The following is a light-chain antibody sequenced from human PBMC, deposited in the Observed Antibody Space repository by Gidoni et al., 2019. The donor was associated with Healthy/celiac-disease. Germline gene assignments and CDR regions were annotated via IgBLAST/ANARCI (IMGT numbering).Light chain of an antibody. V-gene: IGLV3-1*01. J-gene: IGLJ1*01. CDR1: KLGDKY. CDR2: QDS. CDR3: QAWDSSTAHV. Sequence: SYELTPPPSVSVSPGQTASITCSGDKLGDKYACWYQQKPGQSPVLVIYQDSKRPSGIPERFSGSNSGNTATLTISGTQAMDEADYYCQAWDSSTAHVFGTGTKVTVL.